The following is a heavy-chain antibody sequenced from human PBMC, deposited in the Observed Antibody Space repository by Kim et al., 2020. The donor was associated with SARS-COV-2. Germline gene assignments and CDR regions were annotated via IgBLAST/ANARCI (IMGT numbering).Heavy chain of an antibody. CDR1: GFTFSSYG. V-gene: IGHV3-30*18. CDR3: VKGENGLWSGYSLDY. Sequence: GGSLRLSCAASGFTFSSYGMHWVRQAPGKGLEWVAVISYDGSNKYYADSVKGRFTISRDNSKNTLYLQMNSLRAEDTAVYYCVKGENGLWSGYSLDYWGQGTLVTVSS. J-gene: IGHJ4*02. CDR2: ISYDGSNK. D-gene: IGHD3-3*01.